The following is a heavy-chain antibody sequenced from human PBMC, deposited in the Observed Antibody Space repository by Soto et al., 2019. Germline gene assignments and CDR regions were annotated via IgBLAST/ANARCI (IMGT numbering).Heavy chain of an antibody. J-gene: IGHJ4*02. V-gene: IGHV4-39*01. CDR1: GGSISSSSYY. D-gene: IGHD6-6*01. CDR2: IYYSGST. Sequence: ETLSLTCTVSGGSISSSSYYWGWIRQPPGKGLEWIGSIYYSGSTYYNPSLKSRVTISVDTSKNQFSLKLSSVTAADTAVYYCASSSTFHYWGPGILVTVSS. CDR3: ASSSTFHY.